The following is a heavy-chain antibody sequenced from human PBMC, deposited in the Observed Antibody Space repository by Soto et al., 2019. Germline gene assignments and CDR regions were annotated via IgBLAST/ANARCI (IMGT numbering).Heavy chain of an antibody. J-gene: IGHJ4*02. Sequence: QLQLQESGPGLVKPSETLSLTCSVSGDSINSDKYYWGWIRQPPGKGLEWIGSIYFRGNTYYNPSLPTRVTISLDKSKCQFSLKLNSVTAADSAVYFCARLEGLATISYYFDFWGQGALVTVSS. CDR1: GDSINSDKYY. D-gene: IGHD3-9*01. CDR2: IYFRGNT. CDR3: ARLEGLATISYYFDF. V-gene: IGHV4-39*01.